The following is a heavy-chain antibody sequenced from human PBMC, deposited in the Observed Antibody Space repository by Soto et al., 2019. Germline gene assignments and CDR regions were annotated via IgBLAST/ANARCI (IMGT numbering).Heavy chain of an antibody. CDR3: TYQPLPPGPQEYYFDY. V-gene: IGHV1-3*01. CDR1: GYTFTSYA. D-gene: IGHD2-2*01. J-gene: IGHJ4*02. Sequence: ASVKVSCKASGYTFTSYAMHWVRQAPGQRLEWMGWINAGNGNTKYSQKFQGRVTITRDTSASTAYMELSSLRSEDTAVYYCTYQPLPPGPQEYYFDYWGQGTPVTVSS. CDR2: INAGNGNT.